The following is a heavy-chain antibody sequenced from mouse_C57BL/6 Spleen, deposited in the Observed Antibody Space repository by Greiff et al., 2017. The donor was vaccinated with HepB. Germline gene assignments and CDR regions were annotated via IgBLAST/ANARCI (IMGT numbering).Heavy chain of an antibody. Sequence: EVQVVESGAELVRPGASVKLSCTASGFNIKDDYMHWVKQRPEQGLEWIGWIDPENGDTEYASKFQGKATITADTSSNTAYLQLSSLTSEDTAVYYCTTTTVPHYWGQGTTLTVSS. D-gene: IGHD1-1*01. CDR3: TTTTVPHY. V-gene: IGHV14-4*01. CDR1: GFNIKDDY. J-gene: IGHJ2*01. CDR2: IDPENGDT.